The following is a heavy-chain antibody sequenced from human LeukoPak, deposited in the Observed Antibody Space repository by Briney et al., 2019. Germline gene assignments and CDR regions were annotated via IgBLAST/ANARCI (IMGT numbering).Heavy chain of an antibody. CDR1: GFMSSRYW. V-gene: IGHV3-74*01. CDR2: INSDGRST. Sequence: GGSLRHSRAASGFMSSRYWMHWVRQPRGRGLVWVSHINSDGRSTTYADTVKGRFTISIQNPRQTLSLQINSLRAEDTAVYYCERDDGVSGTGLGDYWGQGTLVTVSS. CDR3: ERDDGVSGTGLGDY. J-gene: IGHJ4*02. D-gene: IGHD2-8*01.